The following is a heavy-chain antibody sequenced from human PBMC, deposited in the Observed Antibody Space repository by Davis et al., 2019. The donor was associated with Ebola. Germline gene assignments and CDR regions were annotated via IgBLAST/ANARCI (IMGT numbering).Heavy chain of an antibody. CDR2: IYYDGST. CDR3: ARHPGGNNYDPWSYYFDY. Sequence: SETLSLTCTVSGGSIGSYKWSWVRQPPGKGLEWIGYIYYDGSTNYNPSLKSRVTMLLDRSKAQFSLKLRSVTAADTAVYFCARHPGGNNYDPWSYYFDYWGLGLLVTVSS. V-gene: IGHV4-59*08. D-gene: IGHD1/OR15-1a*01. J-gene: IGHJ4*02. CDR1: GGSIGSYK.